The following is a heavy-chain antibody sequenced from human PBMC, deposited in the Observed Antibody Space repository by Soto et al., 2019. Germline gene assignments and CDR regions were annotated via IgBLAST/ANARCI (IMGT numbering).Heavy chain of an antibody. CDR2: IDPSDSYT. D-gene: IGHD3-16*01. J-gene: IGHJ6*02. V-gene: IGHV5-10-1*01. CDR3: ARQGMLTRPEYGMDV. Sequence: LVESLKISWKGSGYSFTNYWVSWVRQMPGKGLEWMGRIDPSDSYTNYSPSFQGHVTISADKSISTAYLQWSSLKASDTAMYYCARQGMLTRPEYGMDVWGQGTTVTVYS. CDR1: GYSFTNYW.